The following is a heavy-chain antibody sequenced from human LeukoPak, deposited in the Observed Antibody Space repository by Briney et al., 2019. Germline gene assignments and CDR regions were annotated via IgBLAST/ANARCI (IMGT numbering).Heavy chain of an antibody. CDR1: GGSISSSSYY. J-gene: IGHJ4*02. Sequence: PSETLSLTCTVSGGSISSSSYYWGRVRQPPGKGLDWIGSIYYTGSTYYKPALKSRVTIFVDTSKNQFSLTVSSVTAADTAVYYCARQGRRMGYDFWSGYRHFDYWGQGTLVTVSS. CDR2: IYYTGST. V-gene: IGHV4-39*01. D-gene: IGHD3-3*01. CDR3: ARQGRRMGYDFWSGYRHFDY.